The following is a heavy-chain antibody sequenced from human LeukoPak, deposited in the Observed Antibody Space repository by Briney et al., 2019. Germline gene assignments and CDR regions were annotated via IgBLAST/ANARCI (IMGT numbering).Heavy chain of an antibody. CDR3: TRGVRYYYDSSGYYFFDY. CDR2: IRSKAYGGTT. CDR1: GFTFGDYA. V-gene: IGHV3-49*04. D-gene: IGHD3-22*01. Sequence: GGSLRLSCAASGFTFGDYAMSWVRQAPGKGLEWVGFIRSKAYGGTTEYAASVKGRFTISRDDSKSIAYLQMNSLKTEDTAVYYCTRGVRYYYDSSGYYFFDYWGQGTLVTVSS. J-gene: IGHJ4*02.